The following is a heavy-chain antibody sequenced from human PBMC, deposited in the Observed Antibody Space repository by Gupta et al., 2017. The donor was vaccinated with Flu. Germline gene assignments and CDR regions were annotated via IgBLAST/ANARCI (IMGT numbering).Heavy chain of an antibody. CDR2: ISESGTTT. Sequence: STFAMSWVRQAPGKGLEWVSGISESGTTTYHADSAKGRFSISRDNSKNTLYLQMNRLTGEDTAVYYCAYGGYGSSTDVFDFWGQGTLVTVSS. CDR3: AYGGYGSSTDVFDF. J-gene: IGHJ4*02. D-gene: IGHD1-26*01. CDR1: STFA. V-gene: IGHV3-23*01.